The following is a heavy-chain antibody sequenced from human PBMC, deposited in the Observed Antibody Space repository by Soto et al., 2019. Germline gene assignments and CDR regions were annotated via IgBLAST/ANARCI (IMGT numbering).Heavy chain of an antibody. CDR3: AKARGRGTFYTSLAF. CDR1: GFNFGNYG. Sequence: GGSLRLSCQASGFNFGNYGMHWVRQSHGKGLEWVALITYDGSFQYYADSFKGRFTLPRDNSNNTLSRHLNTLKAEDRDGYLCAKARGRGTFYTSLAFWGQGTLVTVS. V-gene: IGHV3-30*18. CDR2: ITYDGSFQ. J-gene: IGHJ4*02. D-gene: IGHD1-7*01.